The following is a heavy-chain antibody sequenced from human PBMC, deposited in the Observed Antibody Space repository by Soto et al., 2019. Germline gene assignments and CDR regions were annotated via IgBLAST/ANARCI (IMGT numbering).Heavy chain of an antibody. CDR1: GFTFSSYA. J-gene: IGHJ3*02. V-gene: IGHV3-23*01. D-gene: IGHD3-22*01. CDR2: ISGSGGST. CDR3: AKDRYYDSSSPDAFDI. Sequence: RRLSCAASGFTFSSYAMSWVRQAPGKGLEWVSAISGSGGSTYYADSVKGRFTISRDNSKNTLYLQMNSLRAEDTAVYYCAKDRYYDSSSPDAFDIWGQGTVVTVSS.